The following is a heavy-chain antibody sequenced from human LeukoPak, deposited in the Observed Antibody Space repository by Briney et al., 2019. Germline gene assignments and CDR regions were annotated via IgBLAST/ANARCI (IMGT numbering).Heavy chain of an antibody. D-gene: IGHD5-12*01. V-gene: IGHV3-74*01. Sequence: GGSLRLSCAASGFTFKLYWMHWVRQVPGKGPVWVARINDDGSDTVYADSVKGRFTISRDNAKNSLYLQMNSLRAEDTAVYYCARDGGYSGYDFLFDYWGQGTLVTVSS. J-gene: IGHJ4*02. CDR1: GFTFKLYW. CDR2: INDDGSDT. CDR3: ARDGGYSGYDFLFDY.